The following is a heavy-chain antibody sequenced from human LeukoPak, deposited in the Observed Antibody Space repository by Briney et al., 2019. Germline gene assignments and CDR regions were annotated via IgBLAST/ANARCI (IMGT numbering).Heavy chain of an antibody. D-gene: IGHD3-22*01. CDR1: GFSFSSYE. CDR2: ISGSGNTI. CDR3: ARYGYDSSGYLHY. Sequence: GGSLRLSCEASGFSFSSYEMNWVRQAPGKGLEWVSYISGSGNTIYYADSVKGRFTISRDNAKSSLYLQMNSLRAEDTAVFYCARYGYDSSGYLHYWGQGTLVTVSS. J-gene: IGHJ4*02. V-gene: IGHV3-48*03.